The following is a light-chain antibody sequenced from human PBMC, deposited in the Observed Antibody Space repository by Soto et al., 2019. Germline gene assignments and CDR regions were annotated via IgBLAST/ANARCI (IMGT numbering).Light chain of an antibody. J-gene: IGKJ5*01. Sequence: EIVMTQSASTLSVSPGERATVSCRASQSVRSNLAWYQQKPGQAPRLLVYGASTRATGIPARFSGSGSGTEFTLTISSLQSEDFAVYYCQQYNNWPPITFGQGTRLEIK. V-gene: IGKV3-15*01. CDR1: QSVRSN. CDR3: QQYNNWPPIT. CDR2: GAS.